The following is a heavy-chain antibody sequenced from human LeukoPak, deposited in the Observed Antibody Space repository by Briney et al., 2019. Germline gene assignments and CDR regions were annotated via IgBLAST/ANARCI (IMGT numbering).Heavy chain of an antibody. Sequence: SETLSLTCTVSGGSISSYYWSWIRQPAGKGLEWIGRIYTSGSTNHNPSLKSRITMSVDTSKNQFSLKLSYVTAADTAVYYCARVSKNGSGYHSDAFDIWGQGTMVTVSS. D-gene: IGHD3-22*01. CDR3: ARVSKNGSGYHSDAFDI. J-gene: IGHJ3*02. V-gene: IGHV4-4*07. CDR1: GGSISSYY. CDR2: IYTSGST.